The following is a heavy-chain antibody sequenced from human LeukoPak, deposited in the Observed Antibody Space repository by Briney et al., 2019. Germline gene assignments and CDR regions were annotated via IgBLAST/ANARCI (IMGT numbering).Heavy chain of an antibody. CDR2: ISGRGGST. CDR1: GFTFSSYA. J-gene: IGHJ6*03. V-gene: IGHV3-23*01. CDR3: AKQAPAIFGAHYYYMDV. Sequence: PGGSLRLSCAASGFTFSSYAMSWVRQAPGKGLEWVSAISGRGGSTYYADSVKGRFTISRDNSKNTLSLQMNSVRAEDTAVYYCAKQAPAIFGAHYYYMDVWGKGTTVTVSS. D-gene: IGHD3-3*01.